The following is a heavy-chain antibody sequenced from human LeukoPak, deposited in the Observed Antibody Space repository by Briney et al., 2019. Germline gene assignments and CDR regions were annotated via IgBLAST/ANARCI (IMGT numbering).Heavy chain of an antibody. CDR2: ISYDGNNK. CDR3: ARAAVAGTGGGPQYFDY. CDR1: GFTFSTYD. D-gene: IGHD6-19*01. Sequence: GGSLRLSCAASGFTFSTYDMYWVRQAPGKGLEWVAVISYDGNNKYYADSVKGRFTISRDNSKNTLFMQMNSLRGEDTAVYYCARAAVAGTGGGPQYFDYWGQGTLVTVSS. V-gene: IGHV3-30-3*01. J-gene: IGHJ4*02.